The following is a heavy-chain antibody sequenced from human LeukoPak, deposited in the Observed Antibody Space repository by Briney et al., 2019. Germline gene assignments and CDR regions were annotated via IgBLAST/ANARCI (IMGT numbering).Heavy chain of an antibody. CDR2: INGSGGST. CDR3: AKDEWPNWFDP. V-gene: IGHV3-23*01. Sequence: GGSLRLSCAASGFTFSSYAMSWVRQAPGKGLEWVSDINGSGGSTYYADSVKGRFTISRDNSKNTLYLQMNSLRAEDTAVYYCAKDEWPNWFDPWGQGTLVTVSS. CDR1: GFTFSSYA. D-gene: IGHD3-3*01. J-gene: IGHJ5*02.